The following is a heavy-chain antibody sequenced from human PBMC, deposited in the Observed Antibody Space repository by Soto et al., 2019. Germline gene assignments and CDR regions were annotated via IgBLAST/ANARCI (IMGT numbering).Heavy chain of an antibody. CDR1: GFTFSSYG. J-gene: IGHJ4*02. CDR2: ISYDGSNK. D-gene: IGHD2-15*01. V-gene: IGHV3-30*18. CDR3: AKDEGYCSGGSCYPRVDY. Sequence: GSLRLSCAASGFTFSSYGMHWVRQAPGKGLEWVAVISYDGSNKYYADSVKGRFTISRDNSKNTLYLQMNSLRAEDTAVYYCAKDEGYCSGGSCYPRVDYWGQGTLVTVSS.